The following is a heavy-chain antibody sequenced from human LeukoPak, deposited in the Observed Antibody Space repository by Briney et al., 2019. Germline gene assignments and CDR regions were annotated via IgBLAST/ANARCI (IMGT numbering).Heavy chain of an antibody. CDR1: GFTVSSKY. V-gene: IGHV3-66*01. Sequence: GGSLRLSCAASGFTVSSKYMTWVRQAPGKGLEWVSIIYNDDSTYYADSVKGRFTISRDNSKNTLYLQMNSLRVEDTAVYYCAGASGNYHGAFDYWGQGTLVTVSS. J-gene: IGHJ4*02. D-gene: IGHD1-26*01. CDR2: IYNDDST. CDR3: AGASGNYHGAFDY.